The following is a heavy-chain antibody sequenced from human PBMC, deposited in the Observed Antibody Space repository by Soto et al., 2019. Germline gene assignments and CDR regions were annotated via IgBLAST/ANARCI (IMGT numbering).Heavy chain of an antibody. J-gene: IGHJ4*02. CDR2: IYYSGNT. Sequence: SETLSLTCTVSGGSISSGGSYWGWIRQPPGKGLEWIGYIYYSGNTYFNPSLKSRVTLSVDTSKNQFSLNLSSVTAADTAVYYCVRHCSTTKCPFDYWGQGTLVTVSS. V-gene: IGHV4-30-4*01. CDR3: VRHCSTTKCPFDY. CDR1: GGSISSGGSY. D-gene: IGHD2-2*01.